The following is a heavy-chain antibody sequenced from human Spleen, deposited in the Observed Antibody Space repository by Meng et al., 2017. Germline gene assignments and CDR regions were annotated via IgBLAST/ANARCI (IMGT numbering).Heavy chain of an antibody. CDR2: SSAYNGNT. V-gene: IGHV1-18*01. CDR3: ARDSEMATITWYFDL. J-gene: IGHJ2*01. D-gene: IGHD5-24*01. Sequence: QVQLVQSGAEVKKPGASVKVSCKASGYTFTSYGISWVRQAPGQGLEWMGWSSAYNGNTNYAQKLQGRVTMTTDTSTSTAYMELRSLRSDDTAVYYCARDSEMATITWYFDLWGRGTLVTVSS. CDR1: GYTFTSYG.